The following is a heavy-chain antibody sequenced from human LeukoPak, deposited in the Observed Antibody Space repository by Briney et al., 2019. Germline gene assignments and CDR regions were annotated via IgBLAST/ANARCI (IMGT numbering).Heavy chain of an antibody. CDR3: ARDNIPPGIMITFGGGIDE. Sequence: GGSLRLSCAASGFTFSSYSMNWVRQAPGKGLEWVSYISSSSSTIYYADSVKGRFTISRDNAKNSLYLQMNSLRAEDTAVYYCARDNIPPGIMITFGGGIDEWGQGTLVTVSS. CDR2: ISSSSSTI. D-gene: IGHD3-16*02. CDR1: GFTFSSYS. J-gene: IGHJ4*02. V-gene: IGHV3-48*04.